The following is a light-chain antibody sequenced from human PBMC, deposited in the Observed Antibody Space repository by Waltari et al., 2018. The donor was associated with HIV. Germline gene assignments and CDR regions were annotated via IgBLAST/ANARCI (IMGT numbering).Light chain of an antibody. V-gene: IGKV4-1*01. CDR2: WAS. Sequence: DVVMTQSQESLAVSVGVRATITCKNSQSVFYSPRNKQCLAWFQHKPGQPPKLLIYWASTRESGVPDRFSGSGSGTDFTLTISSLQAEDVAIYYCQQYISAPLTFGQGTRLEIK. CDR1: QSVFYSPRNKQC. CDR3: QQYISAPLT. J-gene: IGKJ5*01.